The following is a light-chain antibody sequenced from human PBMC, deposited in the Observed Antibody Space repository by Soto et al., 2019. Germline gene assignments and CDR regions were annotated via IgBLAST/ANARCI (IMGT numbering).Light chain of an antibody. V-gene: IGKV3-20*01. CDR3: QQYNNWPPWT. CDR2: GAS. J-gene: IGKJ1*01. Sequence: EIVLTQSPGTLSLSPGERATLYFSASQSVSNNYLAWYQQKPGQAPRLLIYGASNRATGIPDRFSGSGSGTDFTLTISRLEPEDFAVYYCQQYNNWPPWTFGQGTKVDIK. CDR1: QSVSNNY.